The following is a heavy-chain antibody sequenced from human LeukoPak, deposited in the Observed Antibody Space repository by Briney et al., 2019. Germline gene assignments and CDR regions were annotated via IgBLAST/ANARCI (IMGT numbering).Heavy chain of an antibody. V-gene: IGHV3-23*01. CDR3: AKGLSSSTWADFDF. CDR1: GFTFSGYS. D-gene: IGHD6-13*01. J-gene: IGHJ4*02. Sequence: GGSLRLSCAASGFTFSGYSLSWVRQAPGMGLEWVSGISGSDGTTNYADSVKGRFTVSRDNSKNTLYLQMNSLRAEDTAVYYCAKGLSSSTWADFDFWGQGTLVTVSS. CDR2: ISGSDGTT.